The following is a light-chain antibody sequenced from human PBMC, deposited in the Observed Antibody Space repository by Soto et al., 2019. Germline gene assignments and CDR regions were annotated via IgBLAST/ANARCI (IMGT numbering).Light chain of an antibody. CDR1: QTFSNF. Sequence: DIQMTQSPSSLSASVGDRVTITCRASQTFSNFLNWYQQKPGKAPKRLVHGASSLPSGGPSRFSGSGSGTDFTLTITRLQPEDYASYFCHQSYRAPYTVGQGTKL. J-gene: IGKJ2*01. CDR3: HQSYRAPYT. CDR2: GAS. V-gene: IGKV1-39*01.